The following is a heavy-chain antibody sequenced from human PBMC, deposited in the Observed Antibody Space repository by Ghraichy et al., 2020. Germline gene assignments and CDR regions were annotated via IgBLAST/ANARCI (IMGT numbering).Heavy chain of an antibody. CDR1: GDSISSGGYY. V-gene: IGHV4-31*03. Sequence: SETLSLTCSVSGDSISSGGYYWSWIRQHPGKGLEWIGYIYYTGSAFYSPSLKSRLIMSVDTSKNQFSLKLSSVTAADTAIYYCARDKGGNGGYHSWGQGTLVTVSS. CDR3: ARDKGGNGGYHS. CDR2: IYYTGSA. D-gene: IGHD2-8*01. J-gene: IGHJ4*02.